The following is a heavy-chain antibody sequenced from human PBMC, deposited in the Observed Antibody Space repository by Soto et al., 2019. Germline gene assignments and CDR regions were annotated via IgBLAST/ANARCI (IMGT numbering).Heavy chain of an antibody. V-gene: IGHV2-5*02. J-gene: IGHJ4*02. Sequence: QITLKESGPTLVKPTQTLTLTCTFSGFSLSTSGVGVGWIRQPPGKALEWLALIYWDDDKRYSPSLKSRLTITKDTSNNQVVLTMTNMDPVDTATYYCAHGTYSSSQEYFAYWGQGTLVTVSS. CDR3: AHGTYSSSQEYFAY. D-gene: IGHD6-13*01. CDR1: GFSLSTSGVG. CDR2: IYWDDDK.